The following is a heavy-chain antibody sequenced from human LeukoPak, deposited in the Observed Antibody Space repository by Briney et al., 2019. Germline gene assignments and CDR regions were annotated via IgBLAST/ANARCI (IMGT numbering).Heavy chain of an antibody. J-gene: IGHJ4*02. V-gene: IGHV1-69*10. CDR1: GYTFTNYG. CDR2: IIPILGIA. CDR3: ASSPLVAAGNVVY. Sequence: ASVKVSCKASGYTFTNYGISWMRQAPGQGLEWMGGIIPILGIANYAQKFQGRVTITADKSTSTAYMELSSLRSEDTAVYYCASSPLVAAGNVVYWGQGTLVTVSS. D-gene: IGHD6-13*01.